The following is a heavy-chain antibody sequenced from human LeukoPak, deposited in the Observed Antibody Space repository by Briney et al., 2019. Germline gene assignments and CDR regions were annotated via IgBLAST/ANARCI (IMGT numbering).Heavy chain of an antibody. CDR3: ANTEDSSSGDY. J-gene: IGHJ4*02. Sequence: GGSLRLSCAASGFTFSSYAMHWVRQAPGKGLEWVAVISYDGSNKYYADSVKGRFTISRDNSKNTLYLQMNSLRAEDTAVYYCANTEDSSSGDYWGQGTLVTVSS. V-gene: IGHV3-30*04. CDR1: GFTFSSYA. D-gene: IGHD6-6*01. CDR2: ISYDGSNK.